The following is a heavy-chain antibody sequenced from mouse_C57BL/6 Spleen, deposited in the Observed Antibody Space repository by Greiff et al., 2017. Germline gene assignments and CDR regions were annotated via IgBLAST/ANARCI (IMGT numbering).Heavy chain of an antibody. CDR2: INYDGSST. Sequence: EVQLMESEGGLVQPGSSMKLSCTASGFTFSDYYMAWVRQVPEKGLEWVANINYDGSSTYYLDSLKSRFIISRDNAKNILYLQMSSLKSEDTATYFCARDQGNWDGYFDYWGQGTTLTVSS. CDR3: ARDQGNWDGYFDY. J-gene: IGHJ2*01. D-gene: IGHD4-1*01. V-gene: IGHV5-16*01. CDR1: GFTFSDYY.